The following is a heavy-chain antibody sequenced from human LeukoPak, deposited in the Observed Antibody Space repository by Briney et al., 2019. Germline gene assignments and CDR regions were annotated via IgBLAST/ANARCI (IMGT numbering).Heavy chain of an antibody. CDR3: ARAVVYDNVWGSYPTDY. CDR2: ISIYKGNT. Sequence: ASVKVSCKASGYTFTSYGITWVRQAPGQGLEWMGWISIYKGNTNYVQKLQGRVTMTTDTSTSTAYMELRSLRFDDTAVYYCARAVVYDNVWGSYPTDYWGQGTLVTVSS. CDR1: GYTFTSYG. J-gene: IGHJ4*02. D-gene: IGHD3-16*01. V-gene: IGHV1-18*01.